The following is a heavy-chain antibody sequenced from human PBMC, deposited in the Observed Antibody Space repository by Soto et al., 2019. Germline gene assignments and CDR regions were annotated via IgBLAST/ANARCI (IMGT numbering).Heavy chain of an antibody. Sequence: GESLKISCAASGFTFSSYSMNWVRQAPGKGLEWVSSISSSSSYIYYADSVKGRFTISRDNAKNSLYLQMNSLRAEDTAVYYCARDSGRGDTNYDILTGYYTYSYYYGMDVWGQGTTVTFSS. V-gene: IGHV3-21*01. CDR3: ARDSGRGDTNYDILTGYYTYSYYYGMDV. CDR1: GFTFSSYS. CDR2: ISSSSSYI. J-gene: IGHJ6*02. D-gene: IGHD3-9*01.